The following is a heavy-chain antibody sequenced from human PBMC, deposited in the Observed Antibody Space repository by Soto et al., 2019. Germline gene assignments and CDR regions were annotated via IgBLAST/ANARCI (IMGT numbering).Heavy chain of an antibody. J-gene: IGHJ4*02. CDR2: ISGSGSSI. Sequence: LRLSCAASGFTFRSYSMNWVRQAPGKGLEWVSSISGSGSSIYYADSVKGRFTISRDNAKNSLYLQMNSLRAEDTAVYYCASARGSSWHLFDYWGQGTLVTVSS. CDR3: ASARGSSWHLFDY. V-gene: IGHV3-21*01. D-gene: IGHD6-13*01. CDR1: GFTFRSYS.